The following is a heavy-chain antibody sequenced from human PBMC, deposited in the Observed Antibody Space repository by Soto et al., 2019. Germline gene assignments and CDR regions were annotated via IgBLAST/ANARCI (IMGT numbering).Heavy chain of an antibody. CDR1: GASVSSPTHY. CDR3: ARTRDNNINYYYALDV. CDR2: VYYSGIT. V-gene: IGHV4-61*01. J-gene: IGHJ6*02. D-gene: IGHD1-20*01. Sequence: SETLSLTCTVSGASVSSPTHYWNWIRQSPGKGLEWIGFVYYSGITNYSPSLKSRVTISLDKYKDQFSLRLTSVTAADTAVYYCARTRDNNINYYYALDVWGQGTTVT.